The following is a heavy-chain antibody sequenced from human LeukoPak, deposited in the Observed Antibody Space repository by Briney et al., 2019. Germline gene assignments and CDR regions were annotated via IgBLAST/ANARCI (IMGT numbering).Heavy chain of an antibody. Sequence: GGSLRLPCAASGFTFSSYSMNWVRQAPGKGLEWVSSISSSSSYIYYADSVKGRFTISRDNAKNSLYLQMNSLRAEDTAVYYCARVKYQHEMKIDYWGQGTLVTVSS. CDR2: ISSSSSYI. V-gene: IGHV3-21*01. CDR1: GFTFSSYS. J-gene: IGHJ4*02. CDR3: ARVKYQHEMKIDY. D-gene: IGHD2-2*01.